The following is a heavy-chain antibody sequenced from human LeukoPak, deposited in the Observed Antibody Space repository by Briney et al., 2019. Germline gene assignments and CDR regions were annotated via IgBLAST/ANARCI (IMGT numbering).Heavy chain of an antibody. D-gene: IGHD3-10*01. CDR3: ARDPGATYYYYGMDV. CDR1: GYTFTSYY. CDR2: INPSRGGT. V-gene: IGHV1-2*02. J-gene: IGHJ6*02. Sequence: ASVKVSCKASGYTFTSYYMHWVRQAPGQGLAWMGIINPSRGGTNDSQKFQGRVTMTRDTSISTAYMELSRLRADDTAVYYCARDPGATYYYYGMDVWGQGTTVTVSS.